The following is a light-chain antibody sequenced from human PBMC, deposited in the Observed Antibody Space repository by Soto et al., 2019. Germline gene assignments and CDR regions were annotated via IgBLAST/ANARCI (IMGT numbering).Light chain of an antibody. CDR3: QQYNSYPWT. V-gene: IGKV1-9*01. CDR1: QGISNY. J-gene: IGKJ1*01. CDR2: DAS. Sequence: DIQLIQSPSFLSASVGDRVTITCRASQGISNYLAWYQQKPGKAPKLLIYDASSLESGVPSRFSGSGSGTEFTLTITSLQPDDFATYYCQQYNSYPWTFGQGTKVDIK.